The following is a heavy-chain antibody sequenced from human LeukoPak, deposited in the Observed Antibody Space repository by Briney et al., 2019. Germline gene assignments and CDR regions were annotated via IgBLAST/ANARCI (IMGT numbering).Heavy chain of an antibody. CDR2: ISYDGSNK. CDR3: AREWLRSRYYYYYYMDV. Sequence: PGGSLRLSCAASGFTFSSYAMHWVRQAPGKGLEWVAVISYDGSNKYYADSVKGRFTISRDNSKNTLYLQMNSLRAEDTAVYYCAREWLRSRYYYYYYMDVWGKGTTVTVSS. CDR1: GFTFSSYA. D-gene: IGHD5-12*01. J-gene: IGHJ6*03. V-gene: IGHV3-30-3*01.